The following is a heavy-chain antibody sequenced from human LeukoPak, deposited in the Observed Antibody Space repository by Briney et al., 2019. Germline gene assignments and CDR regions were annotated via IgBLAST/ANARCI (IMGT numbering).Heavy chain of an antibody. D-gene: IGHD2-21*02. CDR3: AKDGGDPIPFDY. V-gene: IGHV3-30*04. Sequence: GGSLRLSCAASGFTFSSYAMHWVRQAPGKGLEWVAVISYDGSNKYYADSVKGRFTISRDNSKNTLYLQMNSLRAEDTAVYYCAKDGGDPIPFDYWGQGTLVTVSS. J-gene: IGHJ4*02. CDR1: GFTFSSYA. CDR2: ISYDGSNK.